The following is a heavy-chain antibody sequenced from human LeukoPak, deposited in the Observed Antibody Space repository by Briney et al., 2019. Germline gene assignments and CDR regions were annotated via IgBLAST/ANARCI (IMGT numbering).Heavy chain of an antibody. Sequence: SETLSLICTASGGFISSYYWSWIRQPPGKGLEWIGYIYYSGSSNYNPSLKRRVTISVDTSKKQFSLKLSSVTAADTAVYYCARDLPYYSNSLYYYRMDVWGKGTTVTVSS. D-gene: IGHD4-11*01. J-gene: IGHJ6*04. CDR3: ARDLPYYSNSLYYYRMDV. V-gene: IGHV4-59*01. CDR1: GGFISSYY. CDR2: IYYSGSS.